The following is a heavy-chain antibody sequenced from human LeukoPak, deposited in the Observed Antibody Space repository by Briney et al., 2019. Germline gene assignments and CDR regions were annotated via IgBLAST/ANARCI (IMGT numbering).Heavy chain of an antibody. CDR1: GGSFIGYH. Sequence: PSETLSLTCAVSGGSFIGYHWNWIRQPPGKGLEWVGEINHSGNTNYNPSLKSRVTISVDTSKNQFSLKLRSVTAADTAVYYCARDPTTVVTLPYYFDDWGQGTLVTVSS. J-gene: IGHJ4*02. V-gene: IGHV4-34*01. D-gene: IGHD4-23*01. CDR3: ARDPTTVVTLPYYFDD. CDR2: INHSGNT.